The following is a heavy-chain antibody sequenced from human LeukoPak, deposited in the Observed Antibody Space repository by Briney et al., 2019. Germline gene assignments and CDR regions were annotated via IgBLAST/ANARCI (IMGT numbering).Heavy chain of an antibody. CDR3: ARSSSWFYYYYGMDV. V-gene: IGHV3-9*01. J-gene: IGHJ6*02. CDR2: ISWNSGSI. CDR1: GFTFDDYA. Sequence: GGSLRLSCAASGFTFDDYAMHWVRQAPGKGLEWVSGISWNSGSIGYADSVKGRFTISRDNAKNSLYLQMNSLRAEDTAVYYCARSSSWFYYYYGMDVWGQGTTVTVSS. D-gene: IGHD6-13*01.